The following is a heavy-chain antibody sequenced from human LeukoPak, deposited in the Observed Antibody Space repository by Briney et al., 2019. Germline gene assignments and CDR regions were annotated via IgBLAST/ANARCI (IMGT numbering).Heavy chain of an antibody. J-gene: IGHJ4*02. CDR3: ARIRYCSGGSCYSSPNFDY. CDR2: IYPSDSNT. V-gene: IGHV5-51*01. Sequence: GESLKISCKGSGYSFTSYWIGWVRQMSGKGLEWMGIIYPSDSNTRYSPSFQGQVTISADKSISTAYLQWSSLKASDTAMYYCARIRYCSGGSCYSSPNFDYWGQGTLVTVSS. D-gene: IGHD2-15*01. CDR1: GYSFTSYW.